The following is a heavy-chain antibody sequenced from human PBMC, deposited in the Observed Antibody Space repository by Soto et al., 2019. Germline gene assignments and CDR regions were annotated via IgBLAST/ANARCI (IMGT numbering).Heavy chain of an antibody. CDR3: ARDRYSGSYYGDY. D-gene: IGHD1-26*01. CDR2: IWYDGSNK. V-gene: IGHV3-33*01. J-gene: IGHJ4*02. CDR1: GFTFSSYG. Sequence: ESGGGVVQPGRSLRLSCAASGFTFSSYGMHWVRQAPGKGLEWVAVIWYDGSNKYYADSVKGRFTISRDNSKNTLYLQMNSLRAEDTAVYYCARDRYSGSYYGDYWGQGTLVTVSS.